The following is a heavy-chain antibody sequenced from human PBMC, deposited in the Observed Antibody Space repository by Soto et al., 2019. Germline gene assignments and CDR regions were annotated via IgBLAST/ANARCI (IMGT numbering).Heavy chain of an antibody. CDR3: ACGEAMVLDY. D-gene: IGHD5-18*01. CDR1: GGSISSGGYS. V-gene: IGHV4-30-2*01. Sequence: QLQLQESGSGLVKPSQTLSLTCAVSGGSISSGGYSWSWIRQPPGKGLEWIGYIYHSGSTYYNPSLGRRVTISGDRSKNQYSLKLSSVTAADTAVYYCACGEAMVLDYWGQGTVVTVSS. J-gene: IGHJ4*02. CDR2: IYHSGST.